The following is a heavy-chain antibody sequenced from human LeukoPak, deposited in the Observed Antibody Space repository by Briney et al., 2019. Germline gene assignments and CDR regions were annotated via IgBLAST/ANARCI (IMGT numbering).Heavy chain of an antibody. CDR3: GRAYGSGSYYHYFDY. D-gene: IGHD3-10*01. Sequence: ASVTVSCKASGYTFTGYYMHWVRQAPAQGLEWMGWINPNSGGTNYAQKFQGRVTMTRDTSISTDYMELSRLRSDDKAVYYCGRAYGSGSYYHYFDYWGEGTLVTVSS. J-gene: IGHJ4*02. CDR2: INPNSGGT. V-gene: IGHV1-2*02. CDR1: GYTFTGYY.